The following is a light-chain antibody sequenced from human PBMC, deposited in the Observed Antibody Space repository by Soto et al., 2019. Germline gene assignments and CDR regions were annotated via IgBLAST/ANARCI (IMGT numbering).Light chain of an antibody. V-gene: IGLV2-8*01. CDR2: DVT. Sequence: QSVLTQPPSASGSPGQSVTISCTGTSSDVGRYDHVSWFQQHPGKAPKIMIYDVTKRPSGVPDRFSGSKSGNTASLTVSGLQAEDEADYYCASVADTLIPTFGGGTKLTVL. J-gene: IGLJ2*01. CDR3: ASVADTLIPT. CDR1: SSDVGRYDH.